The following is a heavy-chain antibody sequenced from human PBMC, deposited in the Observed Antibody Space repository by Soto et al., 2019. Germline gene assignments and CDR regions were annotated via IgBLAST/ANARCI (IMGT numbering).Heavy chain of an antibody. V-gene: IGHV3-74*01. CDR1: GFTFSSSW. D-gene: IGHD2-15*01. CDR3: VRTSLVLAAATREDY. J-gene: IGHJ4*02. CDR2: INSDGSST. Sequence: EVQLVESGGGLVQPGGSLRLSCAASGFTFSSSWMHWVRQAPGKGLVWVSRINSDGSSTSYADSVKGRFTISRDNAKNTLYLQMNSLRAEDTAVYYCVRTSLVLAAATREDYWGQGTLVTVSS.